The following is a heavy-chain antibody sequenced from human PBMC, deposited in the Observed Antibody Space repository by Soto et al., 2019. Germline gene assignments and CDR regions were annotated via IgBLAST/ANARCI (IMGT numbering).Heavy chain of an antibody. V-gene: IGHV4-30-2*01. J-gene: IGHJ4*02. CDR2: IYHSGST. CDR3: AAGGGLPRYY. D-gene: IGHD5-12*01. Sequence: QLQLQDSGSGLVKPSQTLSLTCAVSGGSISSGGYSWSWIRQPPGKGLEWIGYIYHSGSTYYNPSLKRRVTISVDRSKTQFSLKLRSVPAAETAVYYCAAGGGLPRYYWGQGTLVTFSS. CDR1: GGSISSGGYS.